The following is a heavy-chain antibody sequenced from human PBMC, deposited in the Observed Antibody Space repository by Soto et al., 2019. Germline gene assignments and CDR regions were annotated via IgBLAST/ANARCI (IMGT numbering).Heavy chain of an antibody. V-gene: IGHV3-33*03. CDR2: IRFDGSEK. J-gene: IGHJ4*02. Sequence: QVQLVESGGGVVQPGTSLRLSCAASGLTFSRHGMHWVRQGPGKGLEWVALIRFDGSEKYYADSVKGRFSISKDNTKNTLSRQVDRLRTEDTAVDYCAVLDGHSDDLDYWGQGTLVTVSS. CDR1: GLTFSRHG. D-gene: IGHD2-2*03. CDR3: AVLDGHSDDLDY.